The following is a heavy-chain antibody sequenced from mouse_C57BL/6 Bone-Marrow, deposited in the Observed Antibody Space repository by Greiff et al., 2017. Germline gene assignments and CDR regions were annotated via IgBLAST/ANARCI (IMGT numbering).Heavy chain of an antibody. CDR2: ISDGGSYT. D-gene: IGHD2-3*01. J-gene: IGHJ3*01. V-gene: IGHV5-4*01. CDR3: AREPSIYDGYP. Sequence: EVHLVESGGGLVKPGGSLKLSCAASGFTFSCYAMSWVRQTPEKRLEWVATISDGGSYTYYPDNVKGRFTISRDNAKNNLYLQMSHLKSEDTAMYYCAREPSIYDGYPGGQGTLVTVSA. CDR1: GFTFSCYA.